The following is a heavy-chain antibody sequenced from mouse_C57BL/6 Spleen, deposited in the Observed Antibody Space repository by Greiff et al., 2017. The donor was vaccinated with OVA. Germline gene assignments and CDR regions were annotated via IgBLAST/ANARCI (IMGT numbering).Heavy chain of an antibody. V-gene: IGHV1-26*01. CDR1: GYTFTDYY. Sequence: EVQLQQSGPELVKPGASVKISCKASGYTFTDYYMNWVKQSHGKSLEWIGDINPNNGGTSYNQKFKGKATLTVDKSSSTAYMELRSLTSEDSAVYYCARRGYYYGMNFFAYWGQGTLVTVSA. J-gene: IGHJ3*01. CDR2: INPNNGGT. D-gene: IGHD1-1*01. CDR3: ARRGYYYGMNFFAY.